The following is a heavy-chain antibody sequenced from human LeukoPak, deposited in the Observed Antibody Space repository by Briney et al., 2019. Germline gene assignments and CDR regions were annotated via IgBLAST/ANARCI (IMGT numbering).Heavy chain of an antibody. J-gene: IGHJ4*02. Sequence: SETLSLTCAVSGGSISSSNWWSWVRQPPGKGLEWIGEIFYSGSTNYNPSLKGRVTISVDRSKNQFSLKLNSVTAADTAVYYCARDLDGYNPSFFYWGQGTLVTVSS. CDR2: IFYSGST. CDR1: GGSISSSNW. CDR3: ARDLDGYNPSFFY. D-gene: IGHD5-24*01. V-gene: IGHV4-4*02.